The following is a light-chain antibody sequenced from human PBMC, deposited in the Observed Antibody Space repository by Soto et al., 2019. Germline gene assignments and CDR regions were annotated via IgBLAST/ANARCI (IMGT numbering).Light chain of an antibody. CDR1: QRVSSHS. CDR2: GAS. CDR3: HHYPRSSWT. J-gene: IGKJ1*01. V-gene: IGKV3-20*01. Sequence: EIVLTQSPGTLSLSPGERATLSCRASQRVSSHSLARYQQKPGQAPRTLIYGASSRATGIPDRFSASGSGTDFTLTISRLEPEDFAVYYCHHYPRSSWTFGQGTKVEVK.